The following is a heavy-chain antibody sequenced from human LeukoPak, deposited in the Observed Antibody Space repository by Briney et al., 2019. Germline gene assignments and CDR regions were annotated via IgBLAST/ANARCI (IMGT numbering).Heavy chain of an antibody. CDR1: GGSISSGDYY. D-gene: IGHD6-19*01. Sequence: KPSQTLSLTCTVSGGSISSGDYYWSWIRQPPGKGLEWIGYIYYSGSTNYNPSLKSRVTMSVDTSKNQFSLKLSSVTAADTAVYYCARDGFTAGFDYWGQGTLVTVSS. CDR2: IYYSGST. CDR3: ARDGFTAGFDY. V-gene: IGHV4-30-4*08. J-gene: IGHJ4*02.